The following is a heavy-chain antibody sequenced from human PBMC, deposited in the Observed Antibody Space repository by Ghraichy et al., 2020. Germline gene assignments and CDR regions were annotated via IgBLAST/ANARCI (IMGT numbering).Heavy chain of an antibody. V-gene: IGHV3-30*18. J-gene: IGHJ4*02. CDR3: AKVRMTTATNQGVY. CDR1: GFTFSSYG. Sequence: GGSLRLSCAASGFTFSSYGMHWVRQAPGKGLEWVAVISYDGSNKYYADSVKGRFTISRDNSKNTLYLQMNSLRAEDTAVYYCAKVRMTTATNQGVYWGQGTLVTVSS. D-gene: IGHD4-11*01. CDR2: ISYDGSNK.